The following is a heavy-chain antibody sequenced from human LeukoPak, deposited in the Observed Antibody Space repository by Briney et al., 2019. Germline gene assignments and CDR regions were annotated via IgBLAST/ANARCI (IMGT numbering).Heavy chain of an antibody. J-gene: IGHJ6*03. V-gene: IGHV4-39*07. CDR1: GGSISSSSYY. CDR3: ARGFREWELYYYYYYYMDV. CDR2: IYYSGST. Sequence: SETLSLTCTVSGGSISSSSYYWGWIRQPPGKGLEWIGSIYYSGSTYYNPSLKSRVTISVDTSKNQFSLKLSSVTAADTAVYYCARGFREWELYYYYYYYMDVWGKGTTVTVSS. D-gene: IGHD1-26*01.